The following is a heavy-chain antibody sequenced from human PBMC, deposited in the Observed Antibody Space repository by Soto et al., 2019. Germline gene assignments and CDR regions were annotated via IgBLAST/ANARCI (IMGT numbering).Heavy chain of an antibody. CDR3: TTAPLYYDFWSGPDY. Sequence: GGSLRLSCAASGFTFSNAWMSWVRQAPGKGLEWVGRIKSKTDGGTTDYAAPVKGRFTISRDDSKNTLYLQMNSLKTEDTAVYYFTTAPLYYDFWSGPDYWGQGTLVTVSS. J-gene: IGHJ4*02. CDR1: GFTFSNAW. D-gene: IGHD3-3*01. CDR2: IKSKTDGGTT. V-gene: IGHV3-15*01.